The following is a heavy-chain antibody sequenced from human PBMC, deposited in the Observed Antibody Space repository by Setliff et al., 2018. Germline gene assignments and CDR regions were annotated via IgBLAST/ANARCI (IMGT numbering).Heavy chain of an antibody. CDR3: ARRLRESHAFHI. CDR1: GGSISSDDNY. J-gene: IGHJ3*02. CDR2: IHNSGTA. D-gene: IGHD2-15*01. V-gene: IGHV4-30-4*08. Sequence: TLSLTCTVSGGSISSDDNYWSWIRLPPGKGLEWIGYIHNSGTAYYNPSPRSRLTISVDTSKNQFSLKLNSVTAADTAVYYCARRLRESHAFHIWGQGTLVTVSS.